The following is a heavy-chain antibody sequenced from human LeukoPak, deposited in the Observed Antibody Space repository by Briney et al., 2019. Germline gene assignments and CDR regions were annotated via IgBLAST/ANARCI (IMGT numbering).Heavy chain of an antibody. J-gene: IGHJ4*02. V-gene: IGHV3-48*02. CDR2: ISKDRPTI. Sequence: PGGSLRLSCVASGFTFSSYSMNWVRQAPGKGLEWVSYISKDRPTIHYADSVKGRFTISRDNAKNSLYLQMNSLRDEDTAVYYCVRDPEALDYWGQGTLVTVSS. CDR1: GFTFSSYS. CDR3: VRDPEALDY.